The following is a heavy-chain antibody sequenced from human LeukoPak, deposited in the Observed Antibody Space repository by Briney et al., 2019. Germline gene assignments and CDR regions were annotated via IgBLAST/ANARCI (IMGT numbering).Heavy chain of an antibody. V-gene: IGHV4-4*07. CDR3: ARERGAQLGYCSGGSCYRALSPHFDY. Sequence: SETLSLTCTVSGGSTSSYYWSWIRQPAGKGPEWIGRIYTSGSTNYNPSLKSRVTMSVDTSKNQFSLKLSSVTAADTAVYYCARERGAQLGYCSGGSCYRALSPHFDYWGQGTLVTVSS. J-gene: IGHJ4*02. CDR1: GGSTSSYY. D-gene: IGHD2-15*01. CDR2: IYTSGST.